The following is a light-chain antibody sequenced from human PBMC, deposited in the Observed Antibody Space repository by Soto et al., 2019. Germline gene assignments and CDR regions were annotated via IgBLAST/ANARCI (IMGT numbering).Light chain of an antibody. Sequence: QAVVSQPPSASGTPVQRGTISCSGSISNIGSNTVSWYQQVPGAAPKLLIYRNNQRPSGVPDRFSGSKAGTSASLAISGLQSEDEATYYCATWDYSLNGHVVFGGGNQVTVL. CDR2: RNN. V-gene: IGLV1-44*01. J-gene: IGLJ2*01. CDR1: ISNIGSNT. CDR3: ATWDYSLNGHVV.